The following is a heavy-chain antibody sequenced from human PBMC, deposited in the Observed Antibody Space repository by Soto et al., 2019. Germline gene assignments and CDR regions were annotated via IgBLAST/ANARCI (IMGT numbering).Heavy chain of an antibody. D-gene: IGHD2-15*01. J-gene: IGHJ4*02. Sequence: QVQLQESGPGLVKPSQTLSLTCTVSGGSISSGDYYWSWIRQPPGKGLEWIGYIYYSGSTYYNPSLRGGVTIPVDPSKNYSPLRLGFGTAADPAVFYCASGFCSGGTCSPRKPEFASGGQGTLVPVSS. CDR3: ASGFCSGGTCSPRKPEFAS. CDR2: IYYSGST. V-gene: IGHV4-30-4*01. CDR1: GGSISSGDYY.